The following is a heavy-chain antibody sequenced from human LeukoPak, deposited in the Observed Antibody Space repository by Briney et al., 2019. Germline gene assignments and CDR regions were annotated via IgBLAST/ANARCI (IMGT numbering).Heavy chain of an antibody. CDR2: TLYEEKEK. CDR1: GFAFRNYG. Sequence: PGTSLRLSCTASGFAFRNYGLYWVRQAPGKGLEWVAATLYEEKEKYHADSVKGRFAIARDNSMRMLYLQMNNLTTEDTAIYYCATFSGTAVVVTYFDYWGQGTLVSVSS. CDR3: ATFSGTAVVVTYFDY. V-gene: IGHV3-30*03. D-gene: IGHD1-26*01. J-gene: IGHJ4*02.